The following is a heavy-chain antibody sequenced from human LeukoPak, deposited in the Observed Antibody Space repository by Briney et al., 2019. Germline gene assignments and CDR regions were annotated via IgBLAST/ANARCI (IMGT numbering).Heavy chain of an antibody. Sequence: PSQTLSLTCTASGGSISSGGYYWSWIRQPPGKGLEWIGYIYYSGSTNYNPSLKSRVTISVDTSKNQFSLKLSSVTAADTAVYYCARTPGRMVPYWYFDLWGRGTLVTVSS. J-gene: IGHJ2*01. D-gene: IGHD1-26*01. CDR2: IYYSGST. CDR1: GGSISSGGYY. V-gene: IGHV4-61*08. CDR3: ARTPGRMVPYWYFDL.